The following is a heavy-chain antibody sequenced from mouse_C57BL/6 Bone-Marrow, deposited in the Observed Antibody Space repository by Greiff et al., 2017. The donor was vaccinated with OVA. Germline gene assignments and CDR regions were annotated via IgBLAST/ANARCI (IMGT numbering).Heavy chain of an antibody. CDR2: IYPGDGDT. J-gene: IGHJ1*03. V-gene: IGHV1-80*01. Sequence: VQLQQSGAELVKPGASVKISCKASGYAFSSYWMNWVKQRPGKGLEWIGQIYPGDGDTNYNGKFKGKATLTADKSSSTAYMQLSSLTSEDSAVYFCARRYGSSYSYFDVWGTGTTLTVSS. CDR1: GYAFSSYW. D-gene: IGHD1-1*01. CDR3: ARRYGSSYSYFDV.